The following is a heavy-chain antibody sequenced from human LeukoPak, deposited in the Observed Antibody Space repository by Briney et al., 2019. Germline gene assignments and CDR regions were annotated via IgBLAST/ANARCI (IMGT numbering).Heavy chain of an antibody. D-gene: IGHD3-10*01. CDR3: ARQYYYGSGSYSFDY. CDR2: IYTSGST. CDR1: GGSISSYY. Sequence: SETLSLTCTVSGGSISSYYWSWIRQPAGKGVEWIGRIYTSGSTNYNPSLKSRVTMSVDTSKNQFSLKLSSVTAADTAAYYCARQYYYGSGSYSFDYWGQGTLVTVSS. J-gene: IGHJ4*02. V-gene: IGHV4-4*07.